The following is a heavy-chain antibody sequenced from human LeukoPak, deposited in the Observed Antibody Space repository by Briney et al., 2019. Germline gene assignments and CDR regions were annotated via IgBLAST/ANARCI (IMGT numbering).Heavy chain of an antibody. CDR3: ARRISVAGRVDY. CDR1: GYSFTRYW. CDR2: IYPSDSDT. J-gene: IGHJ4*02. V-gene: IGHV5-51*01. D-gene: IGHD6-19*01. Sequence: GESLKISCKGSGYSFTRYWIGWVRQMPGKGLEWMGVIYPSDSDTRYSPSFQGQITISADKSITTAYLQWSSLKASDTAMYYCARRISVAGRVDYWGQGTLVTVSS.